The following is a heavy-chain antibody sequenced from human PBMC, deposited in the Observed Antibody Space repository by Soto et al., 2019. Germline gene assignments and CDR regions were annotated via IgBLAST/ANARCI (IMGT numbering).Heavy chain of an antibody. CDR3: VIDYYGSGSYVEGYYYMDV. J-gene: IGHJ6*03. CDR1: GYTFTSYG. D-gene: IGHD3-10*01. CDR2: ISAYNGNT. Sequence: GSVKVSCKASGYTFTSYGIIWVRQAPEQGHERIGWISAYNGNTNYAQKNQGRVNMTTDTSTSTAYMELRSLRSDDTAVYYCVIDYYGSGSYVEGYYYMDVWGKGTTVTVSS. V-gene: IGHV1-18*01.